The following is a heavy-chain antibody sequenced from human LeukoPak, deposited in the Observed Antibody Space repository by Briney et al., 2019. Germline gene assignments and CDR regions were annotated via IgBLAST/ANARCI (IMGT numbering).Heavy chain of an antibody. CDR2: ISSSSSYI. J-gene: IGHJ4*02. CDR3: ARGERRNSSGWYRLYPQPFDY. CDR1: GFTFSSYS. Sequence: NPGGSLRLSCAASGFTFSSYSMNWVRQAPGKGLEWVSSISSSSSYIYYADSVKGRFTISRDNSKNTLYLQMNSLRAEDTAVYYCARGERRNSSGWYRLYPQPFDYWGQGTLVTVSS. V-gene: IGHV3-21*01. D-gene: IGHD6-19*01.